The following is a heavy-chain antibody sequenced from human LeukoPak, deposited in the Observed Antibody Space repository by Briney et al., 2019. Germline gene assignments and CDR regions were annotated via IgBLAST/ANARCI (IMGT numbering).Heavy chain of an antibody. Sequence: SVNVSCKASGGTFSSYAIRWVRQARGQGLEWMGGIIPIFGTANYAQKFQGRVTITADESTSTAYMELSSLRSEDTAVYYCAPAPYYGLGSYVGPGMDVWGQGTTVTVSS. J-gene: IGHJ6*02. CDR2: IIPIFGTA. CDR3: APAPYYGLGSYVGPGMDV. CDR1: GGTFSSYA. V-gene: IGHV1-69*13. D-gene: IGHD3-10*01.